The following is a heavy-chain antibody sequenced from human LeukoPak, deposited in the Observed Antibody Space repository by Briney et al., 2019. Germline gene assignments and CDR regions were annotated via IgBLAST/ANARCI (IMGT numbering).Heavy chain of an antibody. Sequence: GGSLRLSCAASGFTVSDNHVTWVRQAPGKGLECVSVIFGGGDTHYADSVKGRFTISRDNSKNMLFLQMSSLRAEDTAVYYCVRRSGYDYDYWGQGTLVTVSS. CDR3: VRRSGYDYDY. V-gene: IGHV3-66*01. CDR2: IFGGGDT. CDR1: GFTVSDNH. D-gene: IGHD5-12*01. J-gene: IGHJ4*02.